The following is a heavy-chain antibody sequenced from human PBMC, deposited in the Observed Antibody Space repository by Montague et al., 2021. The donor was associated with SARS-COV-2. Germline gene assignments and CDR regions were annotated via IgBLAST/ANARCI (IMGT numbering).Heavy chain of an antibody. CDR3: VRVSWYYYGSGAFDY. CDR2: ISHRENT. J-gene: IGHJ4*02. V-gene: IGHV4-39*07. D-gene: IGHD3-10*01. Sequence: SETLSLTCTVSGRSIISTSSYWGWIRQPPGGGLEWIGSISHRENTFYNPSLKSPVTISVDPSKNQFSLKMISVTAADTGIYYCVRVSWYYYGSGAFDYWGQGTLVTVSA. CDR1: GRSIISTSSY.